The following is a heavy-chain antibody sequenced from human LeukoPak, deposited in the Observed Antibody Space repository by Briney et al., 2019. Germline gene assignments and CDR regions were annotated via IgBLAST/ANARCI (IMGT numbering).Heavy chain of an antibody. CDR3: ARQLGDRRLFEY. J-gene: IGHJ4*02. CDR1: GGSISSYY. D-gene: IGHD5-24*01. CDR2: IYYSGTT. V-gene: IGHV4-59*01. Sequence: SETLPLTCTVSGGSISSYYWSWIRQPPGKGLEWIGYIYYSGTTNHNPSLKSRVTISVDMSKNQFSLKLSSVTAADTALYYCARQLGDRRLFEYWGQGTLVTVSS.